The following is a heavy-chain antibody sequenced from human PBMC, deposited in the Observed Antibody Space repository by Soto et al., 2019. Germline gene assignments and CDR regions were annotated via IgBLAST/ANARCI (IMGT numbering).Heavy chain of an antibody. CDR1: EGTFSSYA. CDR3: AREEITMIVVVITPGGMDV. J-gene: IGHJ6*02. V-gene: IGHV1-69*01. D-gene: IGHD3-22*01. CDR2: IIPIFGTA. Sequence: QVQLVQSGAEVKKPGSSVKVSCKASEGTFSSYAISWVRQAPGQGLEWMGGIIPIFGTANYAQKFQGRVTITADESTSTAYMELSSLRSEDTAVYYCAREEITMIVVVITPGGMDVWGQGTTVTVSS.